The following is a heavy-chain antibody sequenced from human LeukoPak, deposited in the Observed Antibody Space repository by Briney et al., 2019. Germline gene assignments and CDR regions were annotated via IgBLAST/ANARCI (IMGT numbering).Heavy chain of an antibody. Sequence: SETLSLTCTVSGGSISSYYWSWIRQPPGKGLEWIGYIHYSGNTNYSPSLKSRVTISVDTSKNQFSLKLSSVTAADTAVYHCATADSTSWVDYWGQGTLVTVSS. D-gene: IGHD2-2*01. V-gene: IGHV4-59*01. CDR3: ATADSTSWVDY. CDR2: IHYSGNT. CDR1: GGSISSYY. J-gene: IGHJ4*02.